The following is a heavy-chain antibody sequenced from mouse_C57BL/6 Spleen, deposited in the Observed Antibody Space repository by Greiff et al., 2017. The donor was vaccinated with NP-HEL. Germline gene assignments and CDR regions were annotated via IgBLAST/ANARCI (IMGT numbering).Heavy chain of an antibody. D-gene: IGHD1-1*01. CDR2: ISYDGSN. CDR3: ARDSFYYGRLDY. J-gene: IGHJ2*01. V-gene: IGHV3-6*01. Sequence: DVQLQESGPGLVKPSQSLSLTCSVTGYSITSGYYWNWIRQFPGNKLEWMGYISYDGSNNYNPSLKNRISITRDTSKNQFFLKLNSVTTEDTATYYCARDSFYYGRLDYWGQGTTLTVSS. CDR1: GYSITSGYY.